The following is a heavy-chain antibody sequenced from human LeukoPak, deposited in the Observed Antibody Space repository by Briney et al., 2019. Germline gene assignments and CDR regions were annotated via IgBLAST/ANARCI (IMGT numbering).Heavy chain of an antibody. V-gene: IGHV4-61*01. Sequence: SETLSLTCTVSGGSVSSGSYYWSWIRQPPGKGLERIGYIYYSGSTNYNPSLKSRVTISVDTSKNQFSLKLSSVTAADTAVYYCARQGYCSGGSCLAYWGQGTLVTVSS. CDR3: ARQGYCSGGSCLAY. CDR2: IYYSGST. CDR1: GGSVSSGSYY. D-gene: IGHD2-15*01. J-gene: IGHJ4*02.